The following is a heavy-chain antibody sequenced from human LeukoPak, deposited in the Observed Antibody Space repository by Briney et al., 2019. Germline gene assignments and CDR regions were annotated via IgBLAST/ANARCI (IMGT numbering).Heavy chain of an antibody. Sequence: ESSETLSLTCTVSGGSISNYYWSWIGQPAGKGLEWIGRIYRSGSTNYNPSLKSRVTMSVDTSKNQFSLKLNSVTAADTAVYYCAREYGDFDYWGQGTLVTVSS. CDR1: GGSISNYY. V-gene: IGHV4-4*07. CDR2: IYRSGST. J-gene: IGHJ4*02. D-gene: IGHD4-17*01. CDR3: AREYGDFDY.